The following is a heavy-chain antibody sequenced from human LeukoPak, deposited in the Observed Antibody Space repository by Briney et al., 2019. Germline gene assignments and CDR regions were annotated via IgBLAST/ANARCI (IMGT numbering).Heavy chain of an antibody. CDR2: ISAYNGNT. V-gene: IGHV1-18*01. CDR3: ARRGAQWELLPYYFDY. D-gene: IGHD1-26*01. Sequence: ASVKDSCKASGYTFTSYGISWVRQAPGQGLEWMGWISAYNGNTNYAQKLQGRVTMTTDTSTSTAYMELRSLRSDDTAVYYCARRGAQWELLPYYFDYWGQGTLVTVSS. CDR1: GYTFTSYG. J-gene: IGHJ4*02.